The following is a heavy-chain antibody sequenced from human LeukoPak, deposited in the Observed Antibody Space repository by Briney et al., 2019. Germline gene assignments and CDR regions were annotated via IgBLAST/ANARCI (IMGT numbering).Heavy chain of an antibody. CDR2: INTQGTYT. CDR3: VIDLGDYNDF. D-gene: IGHD2-15*01. CDR1: GITFSSYW. V-gene: IGHV3-74*01. J-gene: IGHJ4*02. Sequence: GGSLRLSCAVSGITFSSYWMHWVRQDPGRGLLWVSRINTQGTYTNYADSVKGRFTISRDNAKNTLYLQMSSLRADDTAVYYCVIDLGDYNDFWGQGALVSVSS.